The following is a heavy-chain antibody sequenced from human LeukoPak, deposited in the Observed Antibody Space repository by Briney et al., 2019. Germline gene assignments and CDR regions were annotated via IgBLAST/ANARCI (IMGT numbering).Heavy chain of an antibody. D-gene: IGHD5-12*01. CDR1: GFTFSNAW. V-gene: IGHV3-15*01. J-gene: IGHJ4*02. CDR2: IKSKTDGGTT. Sequence: AGGSLRLSCAASGFTFSNAWMSWVRQAPGKGLEWVGRIKSKTDGGTTDYAAPVKGRFTISRDDSKNTLYLQMNSLKTEDTAVYYCTTDAPLYSGYDSPKYDYWGQGTLVTVSS. CDR3: TTDAPLYSGYDSPKYDY.